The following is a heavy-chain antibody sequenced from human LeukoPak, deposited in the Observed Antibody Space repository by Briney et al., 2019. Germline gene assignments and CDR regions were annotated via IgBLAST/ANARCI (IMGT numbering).Heavy chain of an antibody. Sequence: SETLSLTCTVSGGSISSYYWSWIRQPPGKGLEWIGYIYYSGSTKYNPSLKSRVTISVDTSKNQFSLKVSSVTAADTAVYYCARSTDFWSGFFDYWGQGNLVTVSS. CDR2: IYYSGST. V-gene: IGHV4-59*08. CDR1: GGSISSYY. J-gene: IGHJ4*02. CDR3: ARSTDFWSGFFDY. D-gene: IGHD3-3*01.